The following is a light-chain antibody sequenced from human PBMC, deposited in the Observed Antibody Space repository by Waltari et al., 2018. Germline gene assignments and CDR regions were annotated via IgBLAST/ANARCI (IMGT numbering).Light chain of an antibody. CDR2: KDT. V-gene: IGLV3-25*03. CDR3: QSTDNSGTYVV. J-gene: IGLJ2*01. CDR1: ALPRQY. Sequence: SYELTQPPSVSVSPGQTARITCSGDALPRQYSFWYQQRSGQAPGLVIYKDTARPSGIPERFSCSSSGTRVTLTISGVQSQDEAVYYCQSTDNSGTYVVFGGGTKLTVL.